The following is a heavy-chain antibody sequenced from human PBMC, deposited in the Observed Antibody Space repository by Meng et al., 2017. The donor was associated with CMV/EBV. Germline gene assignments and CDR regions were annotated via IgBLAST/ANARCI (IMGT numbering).Heavy chain of an antibody. Sequence: GGSLRLSCAASGFTFSRYAMSWVRQAPGKGLEWVSYISSSSSTIYYADSVKGRFTISRGNAKNSLYLQMNSLRAEDTAVYYCARDAVGCSSTSCYGHNWFDPWGQGTLVTVSS. CDR1: GFTFSRYA. CDR3: ARDAVGCSSTSCYGHNWFDP. D-gene: IGHD2-2*01. V-gene: IGHV3-48*04. CDR2: ISSSSSTI. J-gene: IGHJ5*02.